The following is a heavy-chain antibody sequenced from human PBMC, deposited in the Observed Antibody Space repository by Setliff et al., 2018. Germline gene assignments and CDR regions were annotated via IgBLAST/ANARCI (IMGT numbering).Heavy chain of an antibody. CDR2: SRDKASGFTT. CDR3: ARLRKDYGDYYYLDY. Sequence: GGSLRLSCAASGFTFSDHYMDWVRQAPGKGLEWVGRSRDKASGFTTEYAASVKGRFSVSRDNSKNSLYLQMNSLKTEDTAVYYCARLRKDYGDYYYLDYWGQGTLVTVSS. D-gene: IGHD4-17*01. J-gene: IGHJ4*02. CDR1: GFTFSDHY. V-gene: IGHV3-72*01.